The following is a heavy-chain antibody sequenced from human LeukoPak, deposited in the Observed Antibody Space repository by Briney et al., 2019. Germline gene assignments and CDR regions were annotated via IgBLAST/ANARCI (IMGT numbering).Heavy chain of an antibody. J-gene: IGHJ4*02. Sequence: GGSLRLSCAASGITVSSNYMNWVRQAPGKGLEWVSIIYSGGSTYYADSVKGRFTISRDNSKNTVYLQMNSLRAEDTAVYYCARAQPPNYYDSSGYHPYFDSWGQGTLVTVSS. V-gene: IGHV3-66*01. CDR1: GITVSSNY. CDR3: ARAQPPNYYDSSGYHPYFDS. D-gene: IGHD3-22*01. CDR2: IYSGGST.